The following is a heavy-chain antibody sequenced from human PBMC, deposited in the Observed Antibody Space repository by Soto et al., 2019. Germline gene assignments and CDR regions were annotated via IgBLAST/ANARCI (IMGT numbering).Heavy chain of an antibody. D-gene: IGHD2-15*01. J-gene: IGHJ6*02. CDR3: SSCSGGSCYGMDV. V-gene: IGHV4-30-2*01. CDR2: IFHSGGT. CDR1: GGSISSGAYS. Sequence: TSETLSLTCSVSGGSISSGAYSWSWIRQPPGKGPEWIGYIFHSGGTYYNPSLKSRVTISVDTSKNQFSLKLSSVTAADTAVYYCSSCSGGSCYGMDVWGQGTTVTVSS.